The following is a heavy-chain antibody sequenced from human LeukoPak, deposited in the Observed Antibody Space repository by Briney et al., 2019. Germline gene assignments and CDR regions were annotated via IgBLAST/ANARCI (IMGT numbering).Heavy chain of an antibody. CDR2: IYYSGST. D-gene: IGHD6-19*01. CDR1: GDSISSNSYN. J-gene: IGHJ4*02. V-gene: IGHV4-39*01. Sequence: SETLSLTCTVSGDSISSNSYNWGWIRQPPGKGLEWIGNIYYSGSTYYNPSLKSRVTISVDPSKNQFSLKLSSVTAADTAVYYCARHGGGIAVAGTIDYWGQGTLVTVSS. CDR3: ARHGGGIAVAGTIDY.